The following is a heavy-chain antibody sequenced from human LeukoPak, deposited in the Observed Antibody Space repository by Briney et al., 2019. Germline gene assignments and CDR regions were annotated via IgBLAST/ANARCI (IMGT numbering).Heavy chain of an antibody. D-gene: IGHD2-21*02. V-gene: IGHV4-39*07. CDR3: ARDYCAGGACFGRWFDP. CDR2: VYHRGST. Sequence: SETPSLTCTVSGGSISSIDSYWGWIRQPPGKGLEWIGRVYHRGSTVFNPSLKSRVSLSVDTSKNEFSLRMTSVSAADTAVYYCARDYCAGGACFGRWFDPWGQGTLVTVSS. CDR1: GGSISSIDSY. J-gene: IGHJ5*02.